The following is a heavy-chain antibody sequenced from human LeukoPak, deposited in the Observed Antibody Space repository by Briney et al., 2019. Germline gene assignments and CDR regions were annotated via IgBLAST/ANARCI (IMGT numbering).Heavy chain of an antibody. V-gene: IGHV3-23*01. CDR2: IRGSGAST. CDR1: GFSFSSYA. CDR3: AKRYCGGGSCYSALDY. J-gene: IGHJ4*02. D-gene: IGHD2-15*01. Sequence: GGSLRLSCAASGFSFSSYAMSWVRQAPGKGLEWVSVIRGSGASTYYADSVKGRFTISRDNSKNTLYLQMNSLRAEDTAVYYCAKRYCGGGSCYSALDYWGQGTLVTVSS.